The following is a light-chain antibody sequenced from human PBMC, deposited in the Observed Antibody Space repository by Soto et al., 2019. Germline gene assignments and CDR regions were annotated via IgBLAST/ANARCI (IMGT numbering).Light chain of an antibody. CDR3: QVWHSTSVRV. CDR2: DDR. V-gene: IGLV3-21*02. J-gene: IGLJ2*01. Sequence: SYELTQPPSVSVAPGQTASITCGGNNIGAKGVHWNQQKNPGQAPVLVVFDDRARPSAIPERFSGSNSGNTATLTISRVEAGDEADYYCQVWHSTSVRVFGGGTKVTVL. CDR1: NIGAKG.